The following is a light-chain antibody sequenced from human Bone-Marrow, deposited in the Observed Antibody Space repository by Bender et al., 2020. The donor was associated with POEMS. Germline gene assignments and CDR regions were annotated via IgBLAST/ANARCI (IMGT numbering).Light chain of an antibody. J-gene: IGLJ1*01. V-gene: IGLV3-1*01. CDR1: NLGDKY. Sequence: SYELTQPPSVSVSPGQTASITCSGDNLGDKYASWYQQRPGQSPVLVIYQDDKRPSGITERFSGSNSGNTATLTISGTQTMDEADYYCQAWDTSTALVFGPGTKVTVL. CDR2: QDD. CDR3: QAWDTSTALV.